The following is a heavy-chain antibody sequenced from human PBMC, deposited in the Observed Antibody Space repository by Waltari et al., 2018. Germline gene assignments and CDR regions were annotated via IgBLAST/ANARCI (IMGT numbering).Heavy chain of an antibody. J-gene: IGHJ6*02. CDR3: ARDLGYYYESSGHSGRFMDV. CDR2: IIPIFGTA. Sequence: QVQLVQSGAEVKKPGSSVKVSCKASGGTFSSYAISWVRQAPGQGLEWMGGIIPIFGTANYAQKFQGRGTITADESTSTAYMELSSLRSEDTAVYYCARDLGYYYESSGHSGRFMDVWGQGTTVTVSS. CDR1: GGTFSSYA. V-gene: IGHV1-69*01. D-gene: IGHD3-22*01.